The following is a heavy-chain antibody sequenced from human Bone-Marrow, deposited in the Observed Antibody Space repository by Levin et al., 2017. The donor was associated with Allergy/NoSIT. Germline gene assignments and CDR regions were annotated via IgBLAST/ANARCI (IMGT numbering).Heavy chain of an antibody. D-gene: IGHD3-10*01. CDR1: GFTFSNYA. J-gene: IGHJ3*02. CDR3: ARGQSMVRGVIITTDAFDK. CDR2: ISFNGRDT. V-gene: IGHV3-30*04. Sequence: GGSLRLSCAASGFTFSNYAIHWVRQAPGKGLEWVAFISFNGRDTYYADSVKGRFSISRDNSESTLYLQMNSLRAEDTAVYYCARGQSMVRGVIITTDAFDKWGQGTRVTVSS.